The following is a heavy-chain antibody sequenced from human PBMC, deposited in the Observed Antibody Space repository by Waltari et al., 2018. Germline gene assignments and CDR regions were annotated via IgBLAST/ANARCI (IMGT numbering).Heavy chain of an antibody. V-gene: IGHV3-23*01. D-gene: IGHD2-15*01. Sequence: EVQLLESGGGLVQPGGSLRLSCAASGFTFSSYAMSWVRQAPGKGLEWVSAISGSGGSTDYADSVKGRFTISRDKSKNTLYLQMNSLRAEDTAVYYCAKSPPCSGGSCYSRGFDYWGQGTLVTVSS. J-gene: IGHJ4*02. CDR1: GFTFSSYA. CDR3: AKSPPCSGGSCYSRGFDY. CDR2: ISGSGGST.